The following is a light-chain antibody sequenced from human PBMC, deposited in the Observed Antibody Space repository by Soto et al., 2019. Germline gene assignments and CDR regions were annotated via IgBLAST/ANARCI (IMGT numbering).Light chain of an antibody. CDR3: NSYTSKSTGV. V-gene: IGLV2-14*01. CDR1: SSDVGGYNY. CDR2: EVS. Sequence: QSVLTQPASVSGSPGQSITISCTGTSSDVGGYNYVSWYQQHPGKAPKLIIYEVSNRPAGVSNRFSGSKSGNTASLTISVLQAEDEADYYCNSYTSKSTGVFGPGTKLTVL. J-gene: IGLJ1*01.